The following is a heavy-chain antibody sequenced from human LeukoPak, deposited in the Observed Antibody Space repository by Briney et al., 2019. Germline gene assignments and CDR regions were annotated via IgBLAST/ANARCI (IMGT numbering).Heavy chain of an antibody. V-gene: IGHV1-46*01. CDR1: GYTFTSYY. D-gene: IGHD6-13*01. CDR3: AREQGNRRIAAAGKLGYFDY. J-gene: IGHJ4*02. CDR2: INPSGGST. Sequence: VASVKVSCKASGYTFTSYYMHWVRQAPGQGLEWMGIINPSGGSTSYAQKFQGRVTMTRDTSTSTVYMELSSLRSEDTAVYYCAREQGNRRIAAAGKLGYFDYWGQGTLVTVSS.